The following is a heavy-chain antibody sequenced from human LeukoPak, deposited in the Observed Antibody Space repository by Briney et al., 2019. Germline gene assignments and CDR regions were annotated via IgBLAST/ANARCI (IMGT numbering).Heavy chain of an antibody. CDR2: ISYDGSNK. CDR1: GFTFSSYA. D-gene: IGHD6-13*01. V-gene: IGHV3-30*04. CDR3: ARDSIAAAGSFDY. Sequence: GGSLRLSRAASGFTFSSYAMHWVRQAPGKGLEWAAVISYDGSNKYYADSVKGRFTISRDNSKNTLYLQMNSLRAEDTAVYYCARDSIAAAGSFDYWGQGTLVTVSS. J-gene: IGHJ4*02.